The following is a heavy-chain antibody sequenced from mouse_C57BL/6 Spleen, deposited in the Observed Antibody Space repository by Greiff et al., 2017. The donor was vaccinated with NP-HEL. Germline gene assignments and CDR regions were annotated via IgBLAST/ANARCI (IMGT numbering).Heavy chain of an antibody. D-gene: IGHD1-1*01. CDR2: ISSGGSYT. CDR3: ARLGPFYALAY. Sequence: DVQLQESGGDLVKPGGSLKLSCAASGFTFSSYGMSWVRQTPDKRLEWVATISSGGSYTYYPDSVKGRFTISRDNAKNTLYLQMSSLKSEDTAMYYCARLGPFYALAYWGQGTTLTVSS. J-gene: IGHJ2*01. V-gene: IGHV5-6*01. CDR1: GFTFSSYG.